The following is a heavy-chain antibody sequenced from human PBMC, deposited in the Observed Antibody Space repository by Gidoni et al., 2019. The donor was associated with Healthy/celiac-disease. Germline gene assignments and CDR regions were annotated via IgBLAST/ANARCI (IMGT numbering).Heavy chain of an antibody. V-gene: IGHV3-48*03. CDR3: ARGLGRRGSGWPFDY. CDR2: ISSSGSTI. J-gene: IGHJ4*02. Sequence: EVQLVESGGGLVQPGGSLRLSCGASGFTFSGYEMNWVRQAPGKGLEWVSYISSSGSTIYYADTVKGRFTISRDNAKNSLYLQMNSLRAEDTAVYYCARGLGRRGSGWPFDYWGQGTLVTVSS. D-gene: IGHD6-19*01. CDR1: GFTFSGYE.